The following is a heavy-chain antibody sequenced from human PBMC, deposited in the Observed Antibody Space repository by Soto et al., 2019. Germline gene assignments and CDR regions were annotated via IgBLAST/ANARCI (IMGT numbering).Heavy chain of an antibody. D-gene: IGHD5-12*01. J-gene: IGHJ4*02. V-gene: IGHV1-2*02. CDR3: ARGLGVATSFDY. Sequence: ASVKVSCKASGYTFTGYYMHWVLQAPGQGLEWMGWINPNSGGTNYAQKFQGRVTMTRDTSISTAYMELSKLRSDDTAVYYCARGLGVATSFDYWGQGTLVTVSS. CDR1: GYTFTGYY. CDR2: INPNSGGT.